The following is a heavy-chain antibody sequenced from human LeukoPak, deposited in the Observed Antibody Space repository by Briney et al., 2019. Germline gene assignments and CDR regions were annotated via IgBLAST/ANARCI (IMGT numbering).Heavy chain of an antibody. Sequence: SETLSLTCTVSGGSFSSSSYYWSWIRQPAGQGLEWIGRIYTSGSANYNPSLKSRVSISVDTSKNQFSLNLSSVAAADTALYYCARDMGQQRTVRFDPWGQGTLVTVSS. CDR3: ARDMGQQRTVRFDP. CDR2: IYTSGSA. J-gene: IGHJ5*02. V-gene: IGHV4-61*02. D-gene: IGHD6-13*01. CDR1: GGSFSSSSYY.